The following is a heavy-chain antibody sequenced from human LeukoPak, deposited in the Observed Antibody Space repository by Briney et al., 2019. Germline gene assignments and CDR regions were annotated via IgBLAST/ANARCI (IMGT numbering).Heavy chain of an antibody. J-gene: IGHJ5*02. Sequence: SETLSLTCTVSGGSISSYYWNWIRQPPGKGLEWIGYIHYSGSTNYNPSLKSRVPISVDTSKNQFSLKLSSVTAADTAVYYCARQNPRYGDYLRWFDPWGQGTLVTVSS. V-gene: IGHV4-59*08. CDR2: IHYSGST. CDR1: GGSISSYY. D-gene: IGHD4-17*01. CDR3: ARQNPRYGDYLRWFDP.